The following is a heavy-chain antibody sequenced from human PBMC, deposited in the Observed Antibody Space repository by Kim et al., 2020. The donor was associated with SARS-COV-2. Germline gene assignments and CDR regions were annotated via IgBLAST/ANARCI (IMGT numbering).Heavy chain of an antibody. Sequence: SETLSLTCSVSGASVSTTSYYWDWIRQPPRKGLEWIGSVFYTGSTFYNASLKSRLSISVDTSKSQFSLRLSSVTAADTAVYYCARRGYSSGYYDYWGQGILGTVSS. D-gene: IGHD5-18*01. CDR2: VFYTGST. J-gene: IGHJ4*02. V-gene: IGHV4-39*07. CDR1: GASVSTTSYY. CDR3: ARRGYSSGYYDY.